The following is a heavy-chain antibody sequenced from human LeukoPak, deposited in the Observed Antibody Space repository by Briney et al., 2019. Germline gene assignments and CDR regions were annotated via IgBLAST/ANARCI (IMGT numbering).Heavy chain of an antibody. CDR2: IDPSDSYT. Sequence: GESLNISFKGPGYSFTSYWISWVRQMPGKGLEWMGRIDPSDSYTNYSVSFQCHVTISADKSISTAYLQWSSLKASDTAMYYCARRDAQAIAIDYWGNRVIVSVSS. V-gene: IGHV5-10-1*01. CDR1: GYSFTSYW. CDR3: ARRDAQAIAIDY. D-gene: IGHD3-22*01. J-gene: IGHJ4*03.